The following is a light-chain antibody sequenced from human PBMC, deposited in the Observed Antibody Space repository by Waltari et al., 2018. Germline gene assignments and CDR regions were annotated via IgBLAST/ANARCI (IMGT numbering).Light chain of an antibody. J-gene: IGLJ1*01. CDR2: DVS. V-gene: IGLV2-14*01. Sequence: QSALTQPASVSGSPGQSIAIPCTGTNTDVGSHNFVSWYQQHPGRAPKLIIYDVSNRPSGISERFSGSKFGNTASLTISGLQAEDEADYYCSSYTRSRTYVFGSGTKVTVL. CDR1: NTDVGSHNF. CDR3: SSYTRSRTYV.